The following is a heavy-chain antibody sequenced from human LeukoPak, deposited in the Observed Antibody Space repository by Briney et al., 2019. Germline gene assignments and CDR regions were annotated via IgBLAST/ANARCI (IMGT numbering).Heavy chain of an antibody. Sequence: RASETLSLTCTVSGGSISSGSYYWTWIRQPAGKGLEWIGRMYTSGSTNYNPSLKSRATISVDTSKNQFSLKLSSVTAADTAVYYCARVPSGWDAFDIWGQGTMVTVSS. CDR3: ARVPSGWDAFDI. D-gene: IGHD3-22*01. CDR1: GGSISSGSYY. J-gene: IGHJ3*02. V-gene: IGHV4-61*02. CDR2: MYTSGST.